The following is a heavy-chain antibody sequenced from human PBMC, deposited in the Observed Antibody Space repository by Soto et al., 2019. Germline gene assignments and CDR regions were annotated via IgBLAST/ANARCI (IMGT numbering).Heavy chain of an antibody. CDR1: GGTFSSYA. CDR3: ALGGDYFFSRSGVDR. Sequence: QVQLVQSGAEVKKPGSSVKVSCKASGGTFSSYAISWVRQAPGQGLEWMGGIIPIFGTANYAQKVQGRVTITADEYTSAAYLDLSSLRSEDASVSYCALGGDYFFSRSGVDRWGQGTLVTVPS. D-gene: IGHD4-17*01. V-gene: IGHV1-69*12. CDR2: IIPIFGTA. J-gene: IGHJ5*02.